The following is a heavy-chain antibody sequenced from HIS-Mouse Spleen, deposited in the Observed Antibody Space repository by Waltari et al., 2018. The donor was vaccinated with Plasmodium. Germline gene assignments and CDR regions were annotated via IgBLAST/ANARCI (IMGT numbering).Heavy chain of an antibody. CDR3: AKDRRSSSWYVDY. Sequence: VLEWVAVISYDGSNKYYADSVKGRFTISRDNSKNTLYLQMNSLRAEDTAVYYCAKDRRSSSWYVDYWGQGTLVTVSS. V-gene: IGHV3-30*18. CDR2: ISYDGSNK. J-gene: IGHJ4*02. D-gene: IGHD6-13*01.